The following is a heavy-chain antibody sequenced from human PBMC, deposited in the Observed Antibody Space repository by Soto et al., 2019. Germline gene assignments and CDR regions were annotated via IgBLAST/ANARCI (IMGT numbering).Heavy chain of an antibody. D-gene: IGHD1-26*01. Sequence: PSETLSLTCTVSGGSISSYYWSWIRQPPGKGLEWIGYIYYSGSTNYNPSLKSRVTISVDTSKNQFSLKLSSVTAADTAVYYCARGCIVGATYYYYYYGMDVWGQGTTVTVSS. CDR2: IYYSGST. J-gene: IGHJ6*02. CDR1: GGSISSYY. V-gene: IGHV4-59*01. CDR3: ARGCIVGATYYYYYYGMDV.